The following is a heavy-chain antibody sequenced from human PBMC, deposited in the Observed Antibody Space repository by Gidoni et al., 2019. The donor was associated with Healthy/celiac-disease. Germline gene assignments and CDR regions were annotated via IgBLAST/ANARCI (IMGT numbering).Heavy chain of an antibody. CDR2: IYYSGST. CDR1: GCSISRYY. V-gene: IGHV4-59*01. J-gene: IGHJ6*02. D-gene: IGHD6-13*01. CDR3: ARDRDSSSHYYYGMDV. Sequence: QVQLQESGPGLVKPSETLSLPCTVSGCSISRYYWSWIRPPPGKGLEWIGYIYYSGSTNYNPSLKSRVTISVDTSKNQFSLKLSSVTAADTAVYYCARDRDSSSHYYYGMDVWGQGTTVTVSS.